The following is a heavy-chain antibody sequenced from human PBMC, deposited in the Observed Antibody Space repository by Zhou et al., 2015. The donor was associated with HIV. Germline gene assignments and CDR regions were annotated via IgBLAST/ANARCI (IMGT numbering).Heavy chain of an antibody. CDR3: ARDPSIVVVVSGDSDYYYGMDV. CDR1: GGTFSSYA. D-gene: IGHD2-15*01. CDR2: IIPIFGTA. Sequence: QVQLVQSGAEVKKPGSSVKVSCKASGGTFSSYAISWVRQAPGQGLEWMGGIIPIFGTANYAQKFQGRVTITADESTSTAYMELSSLRSEDTAVYYCARDPSIVVVVSGDSDYYYGMDVVGPRDHGHRLL. V-gene: IGHV1-69*12. J-gene: IGHJ6*02.